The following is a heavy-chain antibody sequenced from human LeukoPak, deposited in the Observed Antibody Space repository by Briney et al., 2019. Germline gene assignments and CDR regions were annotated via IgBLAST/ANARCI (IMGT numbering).Heavy chain of an antibody. D-gene: IGHD5-24*01. Sequence: GGSLRLSCAASASTSSRSYMGWVRQAPGKGLEWVALMRLAGSVNYSVESAKGRFTISRDNTKTLLYMHMNNLRAEETAVYYCVIDRGARWGQGTLVTVSS. CDR1: ASTSSRSY. CDR3: VIDRGAR. J-gene: IGHJ4*02. V-gene: IGHV3-7*01. CDR2: MRLAGSVN.